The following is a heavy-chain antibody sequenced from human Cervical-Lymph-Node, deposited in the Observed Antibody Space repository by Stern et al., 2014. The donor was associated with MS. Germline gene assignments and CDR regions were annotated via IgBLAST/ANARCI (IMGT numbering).Heavy chain of an antibody. CDR2: IIPIFGTV. D-gene: IGHD2-2*02. CDR1: GDTFSSHA. CDR3: ARDQIPYYYYGMDV. V-gene: IGHV1-69*01. J-gene: IGHJ6*02. Sequence: VQLVQSGAEVKQPGSSVKVSCQVSGDTFSSHAINWGRQAPGQGLEWMGGIIPIFGTVDYAQKFQGRVTITADESTTTAYMELSSLRSDDTAVYYCARDQIPYYYYGMDVWGQGTTVTVSS.